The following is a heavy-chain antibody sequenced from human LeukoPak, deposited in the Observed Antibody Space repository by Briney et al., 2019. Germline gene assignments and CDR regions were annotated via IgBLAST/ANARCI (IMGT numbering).Heavy chain of an antibody. CDR2: IRYDGSNK. CDR3: AKDRSRAGTLGY. J-gene: IGHJ4*02. CDR1: GFTFSSYG. V-gene: IGHV3-30*02. Sequence: GGSLRLSCAASGFTFSSYGMHWVLQAPGKGLEWVAFIRYDGSNKYYADSVKGRFTISRDNSKNTLYLQMNSLRAEDTAVYYCAKDRSRAGTLGYWGQGTLVTVSS. D-gene: IGHD6-19*01.